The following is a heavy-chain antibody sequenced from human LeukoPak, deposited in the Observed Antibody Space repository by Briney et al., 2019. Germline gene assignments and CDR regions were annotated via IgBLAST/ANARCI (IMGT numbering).Heavy chain of an antibody. CDR2: IYHSGST. Sequence: PSETLSLTCAVSGGSISSGGYSWSWIRQPPGKGLEWIGYIYHSGSTYYNPSLKSRVTISVDRSKNQFSLKLSSVTAADTAVYYCARDSTMVRGVGMDVWGQGTTVTVSS. V-gene: IGHV4-30-2*01. CDR1: GGSISSGGYS. J-gene: IGHJ6*02. CDR3: ARDSTMVRGVGMDV. D-gene: IGHD3-10*01.